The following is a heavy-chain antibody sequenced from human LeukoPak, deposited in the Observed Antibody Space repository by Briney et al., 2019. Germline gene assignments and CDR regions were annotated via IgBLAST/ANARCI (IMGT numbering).Heavy chain of an antibody. CDR3: ARHGTGYSSSSDDWFDP. CDR1: GGSISSSSYY. V-gene: IGHV4-39*01. CDR2: IYYSGST. Sequence: NPSETLSLTCTVSGGSISSSSYYWGWVRQPPGKGLEWIGSIYYSGSTYYNPSLKSRVTISVDTSKNQFSLKLISVTAADTAVYYCARHGTGYSSSSDDWFDPWGQGTLVTVSS. D-gene: IGHD6-6*01. J-gene: IGHJ5*02.